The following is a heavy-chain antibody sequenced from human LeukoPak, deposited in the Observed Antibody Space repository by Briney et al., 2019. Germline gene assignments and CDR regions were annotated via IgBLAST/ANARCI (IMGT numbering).Heavy chain of an antibody. V-gene: IGHV4-59*01. Sequence: SETLSLTCTVSGGSISNYYWSWIRQPPGKGLEWIGFIYYSGSTNYNPSLKSRVTISVDTSKNQFSLKLSSVTAADTAVYYCARDRLGGYSYGRYFDYWGQGTLVTVSS. CDR2: IYYSGST. CDR3: ARDRLGGYSYGRYFDY. D-gene: IGHD5-18*01. CDR1: GGSISNYY. J-gene: IGHJ4*02.